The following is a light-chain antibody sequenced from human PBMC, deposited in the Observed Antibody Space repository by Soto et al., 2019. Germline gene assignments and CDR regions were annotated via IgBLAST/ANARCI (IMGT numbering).Light chain of an antibody. CDR3: QQFNAYPLT. J-gene: IGKJ4*01. CDR1: QGISDY. V-gene: IGKV1-9*01. Sequence: DIQLTQSPSFLSASVGDRVTISCRASQGISDYLAWYQQKPGKAPKLMIYGASTLQSGVPSRFSGSASGTEFTLTISSLQPEDFATYFCQQFNAYPLTFGGGTKLEIK. CDR2: GAS.